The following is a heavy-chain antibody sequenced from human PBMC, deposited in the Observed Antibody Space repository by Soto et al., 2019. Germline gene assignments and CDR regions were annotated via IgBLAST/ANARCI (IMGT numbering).Heavy chain of an antibody. CDR1: EYTFMNYD. J-gene: IGHJ5*02. Sequence: ASVKVSCKXSEYTFMNYDISWVRQAPGQGLEWMGWMNPNSGNTGYALKFQGRVSMTRNTSIYTVYLELSSLASDDTAVYYCMRMASSGTLNWFDPWGQGTLVTVSS. D-gene: IGHD1-1*01. CDR2: MNPNSGNT. V-gene: IGHV1-8*02. CDR3: MRMASSGTLNWFDP.